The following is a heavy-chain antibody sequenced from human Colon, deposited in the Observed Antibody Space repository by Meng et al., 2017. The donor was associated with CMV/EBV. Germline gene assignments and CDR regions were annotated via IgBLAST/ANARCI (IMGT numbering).Heavy chain of an antibody. J-gene: IGHJ6*02. CDR2: MNPNSVNT. V-gene: IGHV1-8*01. D-gene: IGHD6-13*01. CDR1: GYTFPSHD. CDR3: ARDGQQVVFWGPGLGFLAADLDV. Sequence: ASVPVSCQASGYTFPSHDVKWVRQAPGQALEWMGWMNPNSVNTDYAQKFQGRVTMTRNTSINTAYMELSSLTSDDTAVYYCARDGQQVVFWGPGLGFLAADLDVWGQGTAVTVSS.